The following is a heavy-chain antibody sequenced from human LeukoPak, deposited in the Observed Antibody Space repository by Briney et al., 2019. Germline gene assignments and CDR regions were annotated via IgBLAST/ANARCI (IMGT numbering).Heavy chain of an antibody. D-gene: IGHD6-13*01. Sequence: GGSLRLSCAASGFTFSSYSMNWVRQAPGKGLEWVSSISSSSSYIYYADSVKGRFTISRDNAKNSLYLQMNSLRAEGTAVYYCARDVAAAGYYWGQGTLVTVSS. CDR3: ARDVAAAGYY. V-gene: IGHV3-21*01. J-gene: IGHJ4*02. CDR1: GFTFSSYS. CDR2: ISSSSSYI.